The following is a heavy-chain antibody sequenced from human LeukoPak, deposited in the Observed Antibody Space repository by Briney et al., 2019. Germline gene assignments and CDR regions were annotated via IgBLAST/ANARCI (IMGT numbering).Heavy chain of an antibody. D-gene: IGHD6-19*01. CDR3: ARGVSGWPYYLDY. CDR1: GFTFSNSV. CDR2: INDSGGSA. V-gene: IGHV3-23*01. Sequence: GSLRLSCAASGFTFSNSVMSWVRQAPGKGLEWVSSINDSGGSAYYADSVKGRYTISRDNSKNTLYLQMNSLRAEDTAVYYCARGVSGWPYYLDYWGQGALVTVSS. J-gene: IGHJ4*02.